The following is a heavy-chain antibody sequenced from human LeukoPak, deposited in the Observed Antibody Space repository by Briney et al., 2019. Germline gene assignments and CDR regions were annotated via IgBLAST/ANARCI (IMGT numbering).Heavy chain of an antibody. J-gene: IGHJ3*01. CDR3: AMKAVPRPRLHDAFDF. CDR1: SGSFNGYY. Sequence: ETLSLTCGVFSGSFNGYYWSWVRQAPGKGLEWVSAISGSASSTYHADSVKGRFTISRDNSKNTLYLQMNSLRADDTAVYYCAMKAVPRPRLHDAFDFWGQGTVVSVSS. V-gene: IGHV3-23*01. D-gene: IGHD5-24*01. CDR2: ISGSASST.